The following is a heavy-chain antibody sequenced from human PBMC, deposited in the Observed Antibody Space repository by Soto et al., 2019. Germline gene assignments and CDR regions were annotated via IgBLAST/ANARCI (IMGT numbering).Heavy chain of an antibody. V-gene: IGHV3-21*01. CDR3: ARTPAGIYYYYYYYMDV. CDR2: ISSSSSYI. J-gene: IGHJ6*03. D-gene: IGHD2-15*01. CDR1: GFTFSSYS. Sequence: GGSLRLSCAASGFTFSSYSMNWVRQAPGKGLEWVSSISSSSSYIYYADSVKGRFTISRDNAKNSLYLQMNSLRAEDTAVYYCARTPAGIYYYYYYYMDVWGKGTTVTVSS.